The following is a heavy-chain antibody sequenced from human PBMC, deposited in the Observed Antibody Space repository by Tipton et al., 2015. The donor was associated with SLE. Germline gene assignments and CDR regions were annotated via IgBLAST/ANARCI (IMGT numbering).Heavy chain of an antibody. CDR2: IYASGST. J-gene: IGHJ5*02. D-gene: IGHD5-18*01. CDR1: GGSISSRNYY. Sequence: LRLSCTVSGGSISSRNYYWSWIRQPAGKGLQWIGLIYASGSTNYNPSLNSRVTISVDTSKNQFSLKLSSVTAADTAVFYCARGYSYAYWFDPWGQGTLVTVSS. V-gene: IGHV4-61*02. CDR3: ARGYSYAYWFDP.